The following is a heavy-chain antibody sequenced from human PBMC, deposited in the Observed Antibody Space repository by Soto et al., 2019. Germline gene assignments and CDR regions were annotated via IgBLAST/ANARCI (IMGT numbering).Heavy chain of an antibody. Sequence: PGGSLRLSCAASGFTFSSYAMSWVRQAPGKGLEWVSAISGSGGSTYYADSVKGRFTISRDNSKNTLYLQMNNLRAEDTAIYYCAKDFGDSYWNYEVYFDSWGQGTLVTVSS. D-gene: IGHD1-7*01. CDR1: GFTFSSYA. CDR2: ISGSGGST. J-gene: IGHJ4*02. V-gene: IGHV3-23*01. CDR3: AKDFGDSYWNYEVYFDS.